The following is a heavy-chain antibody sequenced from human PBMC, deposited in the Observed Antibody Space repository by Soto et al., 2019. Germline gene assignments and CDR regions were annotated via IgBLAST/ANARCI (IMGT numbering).Heavy chain of an antibody. J-gene: IGHJ4*02. V-gene: IGHV3-23*01. CDR2: ISGSGTDT. CDR1: GFTFISSD. D-gene: IGHD6-19*01. CDR3: AKGSGWYPYFDY. Sequence: HPGGSLRLSCAASGFTFISSDMSWVRQAPGKGLEWVSSISGSGTDTYYADSVKGRFTISRDNSRNTLYLQMNSLRAEDTAVYYCAKGSGWYPYFDYWGQGILVTVSS.